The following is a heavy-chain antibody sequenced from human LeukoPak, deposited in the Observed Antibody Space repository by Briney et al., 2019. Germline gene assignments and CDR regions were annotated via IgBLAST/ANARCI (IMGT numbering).Heavy chain of an antibody. CDR1: GFTFDAYG. Sequence: GGSLRLSCAASGFTFDAYGMSWVRHAPGKGLEWVSGINWNGGSTGYADSVKGRFTISRGNSKNTVYLQMNSLRVDDTAVYYCVKDGGIYPAWYFDCWGQGTLVTVSS. CDR3: VKDGGIYPAWYFDC. D-gene: IGHD1-26*01. J-gene: IGHJ4*02. V-gene: IGHV3-20*04. CDR2: INWNGGST.